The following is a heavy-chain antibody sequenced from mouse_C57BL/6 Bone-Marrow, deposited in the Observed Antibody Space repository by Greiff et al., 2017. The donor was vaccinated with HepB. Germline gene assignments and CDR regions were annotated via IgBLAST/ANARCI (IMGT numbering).Heavy chain of an antibody. CDR1: GFTFSNYW. CDR2: IRLKSDNYAT. D-gene: IGHD2-1*01. J-gene: IGHJ2*01. CDR3: PRIYYGNFYFDY. Sequence: EVQLVESGGGLVQPGGSMKLSCVASGFTFSNYWMNWVRQSPEKGLEWVAQIRLKSDNYATHYAESVKGRFTISRDDSKSSVYLQMNNLRAEDTGIYYCPRIYYGNFYFDYWGQGTTLTVSS. V-gene: IGHV6-3*01.